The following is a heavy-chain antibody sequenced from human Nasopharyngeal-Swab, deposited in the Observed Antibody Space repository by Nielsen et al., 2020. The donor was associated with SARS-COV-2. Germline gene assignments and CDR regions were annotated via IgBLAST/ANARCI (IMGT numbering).Heavy chain of an antibody. CDR2: TYYRSTWYN. D-gene: IGHD6-6*01. V-gene: IGHV6-1*01. CDR3: ASDRRSGTSSLRFDC. J-gene: IGHJ4*02. CDR1: GDSVSSNSAT. Sequence: QTLSLTRAISGDSVSSNSATWNWIRQSPTRGLEWLGRTYYRSTWYNDYAVSVKSRITINSDTSKNQFSLQLNSVTPEDTAVYYCASDRRSGTSSLRFDCWGQGILVTVSS.